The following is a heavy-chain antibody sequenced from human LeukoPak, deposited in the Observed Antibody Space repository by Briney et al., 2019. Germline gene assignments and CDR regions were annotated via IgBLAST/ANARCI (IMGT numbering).Heavy chain of an antibody. V-gene: IGHV4-31*03. Sequence: SETLSLTCTVSGGSISTGGYYWSWIRQHPGKGPEWIGYIYYSGSTYYNPSLKSRVSISVDTSKIQFSLKLSSMTAADTAVYYCASLYCGGDCYVGGYYYGMDVWGQGTTVTVSS. CDR2: IYYSGST. D-gene: IGHD2-21*02. CDR1: GGSISTGGYY. J-gene: IGHJ6*02. CDR3: ASLYCGGDCYVGGYYYGMDV.